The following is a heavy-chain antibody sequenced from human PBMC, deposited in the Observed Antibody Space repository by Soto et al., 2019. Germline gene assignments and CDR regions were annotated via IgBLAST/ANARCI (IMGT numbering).Heavy chain of an antibody. J-gene: IGHJ5*02. Sequence: EVQLVESGGGLVQPGGSLRLSCAASGFTFNSYSMNWVRQAPGKGLEWVSYISISRTTKYYTDSVKGRFTISRDNAKNSLDLQMNSLRDYVTTGYYCARASSGWVNWFDPWGKGTLVTVSS. CDR1: GFTFNSYS. D-gene: IGHD6-19*01. CDR3: ARASSGWVNWFDP. V-gene: IGHV3-48*02. CDR2: ISISRTTK.